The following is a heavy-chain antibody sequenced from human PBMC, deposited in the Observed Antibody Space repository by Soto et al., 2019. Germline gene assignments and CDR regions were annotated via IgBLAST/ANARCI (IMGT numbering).Heavy chain of an antibody. Sequence: ASVKVSCKAAGYAFASHDSNWVRQARGQRLEWIGWIVVGSGNTNYAQKFQERVTITRDMSTSTAYMELSSLRSEDTAVYYCAAHLPGYSSGWHWGQGTLVTVSS. D-gene: IGHD6-19*01. CDR1: GYAFASHD. CDR3: AAHLPGYSSGWH. V-gene: IGHV1-58*02. CDR2: IVVGSGNT. J-gene: IGHJ4*02.